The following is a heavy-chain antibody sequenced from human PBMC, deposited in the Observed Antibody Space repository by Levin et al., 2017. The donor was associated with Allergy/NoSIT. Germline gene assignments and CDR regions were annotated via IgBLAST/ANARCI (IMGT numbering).Heavy chain of an antibody. CDR2: IYYSGST. D-gene: IGHD6-13*01. V-gene: IGHV4-59*02. CDR1: GDSVSSFY. J-gene: IGHJ4*02. Sequence: SETLSLTCTVSGDSVSSFYWSWIRQPPGKGLEWIGYIYYSGSTNYNPSLKSRFTMSVDTSNNQFSLKLNSLTTADTGVYYCARGRGTSSTWPPFDYWGQGNLVADAS. CDR3: ARGRGTSSTWPPFDY.